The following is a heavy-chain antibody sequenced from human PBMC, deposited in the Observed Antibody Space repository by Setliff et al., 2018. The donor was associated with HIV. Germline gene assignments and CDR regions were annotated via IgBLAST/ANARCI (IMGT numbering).Heavy chain of an antibody. D-gene: IGHD3-22*01. J-gene: IGHJ3*02. CDR3: ARTAIDYYESSGYYHDAFDT. CDR2: IYHSGST. CDR1: GGSISSNSYS. V-gene: IGHV4-39*01. Sequence: KPSETLSLTCTVSGGSISSNSYSWGWIRQPPGKGLEWIGSIYHSGSTYNNPSLKSRVTISVDTSKSQFSLKLTSVTAADTAVYYCARTAIDYYESSGYYHDAFDTWGRGSMVTVSS.